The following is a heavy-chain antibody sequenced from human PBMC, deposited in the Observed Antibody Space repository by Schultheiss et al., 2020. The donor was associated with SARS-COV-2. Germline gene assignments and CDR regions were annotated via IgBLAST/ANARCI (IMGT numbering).Heavy chain of an antibody. V-gene: IGHV5-51*01. CDR3: ARHRRGQLGRYYYYYMDV. CDR2: IYPGDSDT. D-gene: IGHD6-6*01. CDR1: GYSFTSYW. Sequence: GESLKISCKGSGYSFTSYWIGWVRQMPGKGLEWMGIIYPGDSDTSYSPSFQGQVTISADKSISTAYLQWSSLKASDTAMYYCARHRRGQLGRYYYYYMDVWGKGTTVTVSS. J-gene: IGHJ6*03.